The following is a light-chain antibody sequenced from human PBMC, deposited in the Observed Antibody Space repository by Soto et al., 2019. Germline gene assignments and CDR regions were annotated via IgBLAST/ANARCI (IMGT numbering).Light chain of an antibody. CDR1: QSVSSSY. CDR3: QQYGSSGT. J-gene: IGKJ1*01. CDR2: DAS. Sequence: ELVLMQSPGTLSLSPGGGDTLSCRASQSVSSSYLAWYQQKPGQSPRLLIFDASTRATGIPDRFSGSGSGTDFTRTISRLEPEDFAVYYCQQYGSSGTFGQGTKVDNK. V-gene: IGKV3-20*01.